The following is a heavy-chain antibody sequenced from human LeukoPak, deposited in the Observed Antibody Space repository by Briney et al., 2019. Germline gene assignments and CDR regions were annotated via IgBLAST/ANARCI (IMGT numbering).Heavy chain of an antibody. Sequence: PSETLSLTCAVHGGSFSGYYWSWIRQPPGKGLEWIGEINHSGSTNYNPSLKSRVTISVDTSKNQFSLKLSSVTAADTAVYYCARHPRYYYGSGSFYYYYMDVWGKGTTVTVSS. CDR3: ARHPRYYYGSGSFYYYYMDV. V-gene: IGHV4-34*01. J-gene: IGHJ6*03. CDR2: INHSGST. D-gene: IGHD3-10*01. CDR1: GGSFSGYY.